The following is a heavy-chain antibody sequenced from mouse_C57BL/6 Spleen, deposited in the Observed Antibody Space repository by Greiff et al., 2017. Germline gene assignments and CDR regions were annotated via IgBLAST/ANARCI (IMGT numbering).Heavy chain of an antibody. V-gene: IGHV1-39*01. CDR2: INPNYGTT. D-gene: IGHD1-1*01. CDR3: ARWDYYGSSHWYFDV. J-gene: IGHJ1*03. CDR1: GYSFTDYN. Sequence: QLQQSGPELVKPGASVKISCTASGYSFTDYNMNWVKQSNGKSLEWIGVINPNYGTTSYNQKFKGQATLTVDQSSSTAYMQLNSLTSEDSAVYYCARWDYYGSSHWYFDVWGTGTTVTVSS.